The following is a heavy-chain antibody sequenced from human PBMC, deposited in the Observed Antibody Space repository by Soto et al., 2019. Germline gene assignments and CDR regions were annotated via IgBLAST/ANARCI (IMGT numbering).Heavy chain of an antibody. CDR1: GGSLSSSSYY. CDR2: IYHSGST. Sequence: PSETLSLTCTVSGGSLSSSSYYWGWIRQPPGKGLEWIGSIYHSGSTYYNPSLKSRVTISVDTSKNQFSLTLSSVPAADTAVYYCARRQDYYDSSGYYNDAFDIWGQGTRVTVSS. CDR3: ARRQDYYDSSGYYNDAFDI. V-gene: IGHV4-39*01. D-gene: IGHD3-22*01. J-gene: IGHJ3*02.